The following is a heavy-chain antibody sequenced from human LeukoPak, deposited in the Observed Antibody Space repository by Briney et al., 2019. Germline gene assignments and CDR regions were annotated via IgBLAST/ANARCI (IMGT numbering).Heavy chain of an antibody. CDR1: GFSFGTHG. CDR2: LDGSGASI. J-gene: IGHJ3*01. CDR3: AKDSPILTV. D-gene: IGHD3-9*01. V-gene: IGHV3-23*01. Sequence: PGGSLRLSCAASGFSFGTHGISWVRQGPGKRLGWVSALDGSGASIYYTDSVKGRFTISRDNSKNTLFLQMNSLRAEDTAIYYCAKDSPILTVWGQGTMVTVSS.